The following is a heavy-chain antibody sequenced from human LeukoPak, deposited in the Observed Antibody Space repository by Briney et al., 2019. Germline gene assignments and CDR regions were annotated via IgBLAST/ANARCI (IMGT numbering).Heavy chain of an antibody. Sequence: SETLSLTCAVSGYSISSGYYWGWIRQPPGKGLEWIGEINHSGSTNYNPSLKSRVTISVDTSKNQFSLKLSSVTAADTAVYYCARGRSYGDLDYWGQGTLVTVSS. D-gene: IGHD4-17*01. J-gene: IGHJ4*02. CDR1: GYSISSGYY. CDR3: ARGRSYGDLDY. CDR2: INHSGST. V-gene: IGHV4-38-2*01.